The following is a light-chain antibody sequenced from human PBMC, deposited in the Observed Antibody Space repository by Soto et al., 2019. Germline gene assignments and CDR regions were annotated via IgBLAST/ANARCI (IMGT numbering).Light chain of an antibody. CDR3: QQYHIWPSWT. J-gene: IGKJ1*01. Sequence: IFLTHSPSTLSFSLGDSAPLSCRASQSVSLSLAWYQMRPGQPPRLLIYGASTRATDIPARFSGSGSGTDFTLTISSLQYEDFAVYFCQQYHIWPSWTFGQGTKVDIK. CDR2: GAS. V-gene: IGKV3-15*01. CDR1: QSVSLS.